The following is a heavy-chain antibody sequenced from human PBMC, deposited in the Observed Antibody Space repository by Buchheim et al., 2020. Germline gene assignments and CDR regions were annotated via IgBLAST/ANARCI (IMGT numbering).Heavy chain of an antibody. J-gene: IGHJ6*02. Sequence: QVQLQQWGAGLLKPSETLSLTCAVYGGSFSGYYWSWIRQPPGKGLEWIGEINHSGSTNYNPSLKSRVTISVDTSKNQFSLKLSSVTAADTAVYYCARWQFLSTYGSGGSRKPGWDRTYYYYGMDVWGQGTT. CDR3: ARWQFLSTYGSGGSRKPGWDRTYYYYGMDV. CDR1: GGSFSGYY. V-gene: IGHV4-34*01. CDR2: INHSGST. D-gene: IGHD2-15*01.